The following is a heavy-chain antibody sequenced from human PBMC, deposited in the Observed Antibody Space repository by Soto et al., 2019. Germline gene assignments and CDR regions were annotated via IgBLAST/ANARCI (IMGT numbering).Heavy chain of an antibody. CDR2: MNPKSGNT. Sequence: APVKVSSKACGYTFSSYDINWVRQATGQGLEWMGWMNPKSGNTGYVQKFQDRVTMTRDTSINTAYMELSGLRSEDTAVYYCARGASMDVWGKGTTVTVSS. V-gene: IGHV1-8*01. CDR1: GYTFSSYD. CDR3: ARGASMDV. J-gene: IGHJ6*03.